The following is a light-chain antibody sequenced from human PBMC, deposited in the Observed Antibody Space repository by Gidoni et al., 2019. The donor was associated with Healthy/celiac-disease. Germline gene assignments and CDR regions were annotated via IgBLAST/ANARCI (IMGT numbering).Light chain of an antibody. Sequence: DIQMTQSPSSLSASVGDRVTITCRASQGISNSLAWYQQKPGKAPKLLLYAASRLESGVPSRFSGSGSGTDYTLTITSLQPEDFATYYCQQYYSTPITFGQGTRLEIK. J-gene: IGKJ5*01. V-gene: IGKV1-NL1*01. CDR1: QGISNS. CDR3: QQYYSTPIT. CDR2: AAS.